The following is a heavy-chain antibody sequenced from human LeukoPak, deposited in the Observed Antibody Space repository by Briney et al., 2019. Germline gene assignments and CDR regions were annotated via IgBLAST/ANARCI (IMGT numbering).Heavy chain of an antibody. CDR3: ARTGRYCSGGNCYGGYYFDY. V-gene: IGHV3-23*01. J-gene: IGHJ4*02. Sequence: GGSLRLSCAASGFTFSSYAMRWVRQAPGKGLEWVSAFSSSGGTTYYADSVKGRFTISRDNSKNTLYLQMNSLRAEDTVVYYCARTGRYCSGGNCYGGYYFDYWGQGTLVSVSS. CDR1: GFTFSSYA. D-gene: IGHD2-15*01. CDR2: FSSSGGTT.